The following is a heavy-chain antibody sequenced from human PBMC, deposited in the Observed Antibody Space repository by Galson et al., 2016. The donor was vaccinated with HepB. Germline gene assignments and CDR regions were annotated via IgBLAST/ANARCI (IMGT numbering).Heavy chain of an antibody. V-gene: IGHV1-46*03. CDR1: GYIFSNYH. CDR2: INPSDITN. CDR3: ASDRTVTTLRHY. Sequence: SVKVSCKASGYIFSNYHLHWVRQAPGQGLEWMGAINPSDITNNYAQKFQGRVTMTSYTATSTVYMELSRLRSDDTAVYYCASDRTVTTLRHYWGQGTLVTVSS. J-gene: IGHJ4*02. D-gene: IGHD4-17*01.